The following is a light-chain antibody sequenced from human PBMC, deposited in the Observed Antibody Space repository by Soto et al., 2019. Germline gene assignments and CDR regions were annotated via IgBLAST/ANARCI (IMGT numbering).Light chain of an antibody. J-gene: IGLJ3*02. Sequence: QSVLTQSASVSGSPGQSITISCTGTSSDVGGYNYVSWYQQHPGKAPKLMIYEVNNRPSGVSNRFSGSKSGNTASLTISGLQAEDEADYYCSSFTRSSTWLFGGGTKLTVL. CDR2: EVN. V-gene: IGLV2-14*01. CDR1: SSDVGGYNY. CDR3: SSFTRSSTWL.